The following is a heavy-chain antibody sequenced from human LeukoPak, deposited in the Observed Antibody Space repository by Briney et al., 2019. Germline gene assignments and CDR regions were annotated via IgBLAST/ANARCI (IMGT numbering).Heavy chain of an antibody. Sequence: GGPLRVSCVGSGFIFSNFNMNWVRQAPGKGLEWVSSISSTGNYIHYADSVKGRFTISRDNAQKSLYLQMNSLRVEDSAVYYCARASTGPVWGQGTLVTVSS. V-gene: IGHV3-21*01. CDR3: ARASTGPV. D-gene: IGHD1-1*01. J-gene: IGHJ4*02. CDR1: GFIFSNFN. CDR2: ISSTGNYI.